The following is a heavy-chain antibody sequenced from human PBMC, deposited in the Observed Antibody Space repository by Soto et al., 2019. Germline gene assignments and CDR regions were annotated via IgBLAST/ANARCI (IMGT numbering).Heavy chain of an antibody. CDR3: ARAGGYIAARTFFDY. Sequence: SETLSLTCAVSGGSISSGGYSWSWIRQPPGKGLEWIGYIYHSGSTYYNPSLKSRVTISVDRSKNQFSLKLSSVTAADTAVYYCARAGGYIAARTFFDYWGQGTLVTVSS. D-gene: IGHD6-6*01. CDR1: GGSISSGGYS. CDR2: IYHSGST. J-gene: IGHJ4*02. V-gene: IGHV4-30-2*01.